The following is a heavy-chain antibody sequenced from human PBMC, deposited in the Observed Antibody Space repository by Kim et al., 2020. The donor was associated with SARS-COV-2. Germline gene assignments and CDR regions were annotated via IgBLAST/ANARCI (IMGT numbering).Heavy chain of an antibody. CDR1: GDSISSGGYY. CDR3: ARDASMVSDYYVDY. CDR2: IYYSGNM. Sequence: SETLSLTCTVSGDSISSGGYYWSWIRQHPGKGLEWIGYIYYSGNMYYNPSLESRVTISIDTSKNQFSLKLRSVTAADTAVYYCARDASMVSDYYVDYWSQGTLVIVSA. J-gene: IGHJ4*02. D-gene: IGHD3-10*01. V-gene: IGHV4-31*03.